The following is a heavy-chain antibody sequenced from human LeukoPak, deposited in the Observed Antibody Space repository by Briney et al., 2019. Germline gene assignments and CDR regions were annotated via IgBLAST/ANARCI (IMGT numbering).Heavy chain of an antibody. D-gene: IGHD3-10*01. CDR3: ARSMVRGVIYRFDY. Sequence: SETLSLTCAVYGGSFSGYYWSWIRQPPGKGLEWIGKINHSGSTNYNPSLKSRVTISVDTSKNQFSLKLSSVTAADTAVYYCARSMVRGVIYRFDYWGQGTLVTVSS. CDR2: INHSGST. J-gene: IGHJ4*02. V-gene: IGHV4-34*01. CDR1: GGSFSGYY.